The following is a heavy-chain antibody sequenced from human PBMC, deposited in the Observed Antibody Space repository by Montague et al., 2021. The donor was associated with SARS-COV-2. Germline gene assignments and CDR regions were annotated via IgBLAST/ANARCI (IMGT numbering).Heavy chain of an antibody. Sequence: SLRLSCVASGFTFSSYGMHWVRQAPGKGLEWVAIIWYDGSKNYYXDSXKGRFTISRDNSKNTLYLQMNTLRAEDTAVYYCARDSSSGSDWYYYYGMDVWGQGTTVTVSS. CDR2: IWYDGSKN. J-gene: IGHJ6*02. CDR1: GFTFSSYG. V-gene: IGHV3-33*01. CDR3: ARDSSSGSDWYYYYGMDV. D-gene: IGHD6-13*01.